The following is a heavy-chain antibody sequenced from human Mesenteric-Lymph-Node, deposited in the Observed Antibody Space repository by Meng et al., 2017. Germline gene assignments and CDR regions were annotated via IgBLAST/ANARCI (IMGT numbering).Heavy chain of an antibody. CDR1: GGSISSSNYY. Sequence: QVQLQESGPGLVKPSQTLSLTCTCSGGSISSSNYYWSWIRQPPGKGLEWSGHIYNSGSTYYNPSLKSRITISVDTSKNQFSLKLSSVTAADTAVYYCARGQKGYFDLWGRGTLVTVSS. V-gene: IGHV4-30-4*01. J-gene: IGHJ2*01. CDR3: ARGQKGYFDL. CDR2: IYNSGST.